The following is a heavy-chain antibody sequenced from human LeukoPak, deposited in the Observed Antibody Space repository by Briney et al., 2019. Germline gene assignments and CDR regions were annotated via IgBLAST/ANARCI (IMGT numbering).Heavy chain of an antibody. D-gene: IGHD1-26*01. V-gene: IGHV5-10-1*01. J-gene: IGHJ5*02. CDR1: GFSLTTYW. CDR3: ARHGGGSYSWFDP. Sequence: GESLKISCQGSGFSLTTYWISWVRQMPGKGLEWMGWFDPSDSYTNYSPSFQGHVTISADKSINTAYLQWSSLKASDTAMYYCARHGGGSYSWFDPWGQGTLVIVSS. CDR2: FDPSDSYT.